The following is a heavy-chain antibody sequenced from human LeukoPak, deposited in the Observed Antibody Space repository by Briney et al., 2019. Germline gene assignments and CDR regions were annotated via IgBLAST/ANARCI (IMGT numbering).Heavy chain of an antibody. CDR3: ARVQDGYSKYAFDI. CDR2: IKQDGSEK. CDR1: GFTFSDYW. J-gene: IGHJ3*02. V-gene: IGHV3-7*04. D-gene: IGHD5-24*01. Sequence: GGSLRLSCAASGFTFSDYWMTWVRHAPGKGLEWVANIKQDGSEKYYVDSVKGRFTISRDNAMNSLYLQMNSLRAEDTAVYYCARVQDGYSKYAFDIWGQGTMVTVSS.